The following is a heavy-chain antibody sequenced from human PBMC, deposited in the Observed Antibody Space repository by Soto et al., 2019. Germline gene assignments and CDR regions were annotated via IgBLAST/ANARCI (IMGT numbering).Heavy chain of an antibody. J-gene: IGHJ3*02. Sequence: LRLSCATSGFTFSNAWMAWVRQAPGKGLEWVGRIKSIADGGTTNYAAPVKGRFSISRHDSENTLYLQMNSLRVEDTGIYYCHTPHGRNAFDIWGPGTVVTVS. V-gene: IGHV3-15*01. D-gene: IGHD2-8*01. CDR2: IKSIADGGTT. CDR3: HTPHGRNAFDI. CDR1: GFTFSNAW.